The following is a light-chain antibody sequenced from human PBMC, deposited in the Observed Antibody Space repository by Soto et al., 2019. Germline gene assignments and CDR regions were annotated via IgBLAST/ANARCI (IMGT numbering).Light chain of an antibody. J-gene: IGKJ5*01. CDR3: QQYNNWPIT. CDR2: GIS. CDR1: QSVNSN. V-gene: IGKV3-15*01. Sequence: EMVMTQSPAILSVSPGESATLSCRASQSVNSNYLAWYQQHPGQPPRLLIYGISTRATGIPARFSGSGSGTEFSLTISSLQSEDFAVYYRQQYNNWPITFGQGTRLEI.